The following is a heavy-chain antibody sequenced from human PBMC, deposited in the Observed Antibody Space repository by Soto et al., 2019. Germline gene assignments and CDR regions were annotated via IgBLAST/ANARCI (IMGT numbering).Heavy chain of an antibody. D-gene: IGHD1-1*01. CDR2: VYHSGST. CDR3: ERTSTSGTRFDY. Sequence: QVQLQESGPGLVKPSGTLSLTCAVSGGSISTSNWWSWVRQPPGKGLEWIGEVYHSGSTNYNPSCKSGVAMSVGKPKNQFSLKLNSVTAADTALCYCERTSTSGTRFDYWGQGSLVTVSS. CDR1: GGSISTSNW. V-gene: IGHV4-4*02. J-gene: IGHJ4*02.